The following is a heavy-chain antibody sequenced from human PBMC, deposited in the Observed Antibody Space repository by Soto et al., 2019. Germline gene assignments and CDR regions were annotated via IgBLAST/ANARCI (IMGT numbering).Heavy chain of an antibody. D-gene: IGHD6-13*01. V-gene: IGHV1-46*01. CDR1: GYTFTSYY. J-gene: IGHJ6*02. CDR3: ASSPAYGSSWYGIPPDLSHGMDV. CDR2: INPRGGIT. Sequence: GASVKVSCKASGYTFTSYYIHWVRQAPGQGLEWMGIINPRGGITTYAQKFQGRLTMTGDTSTSTVYMELSSLTPEDTAMYHCASSPAYGSSWYGIPPDLSHGMDVWGQGTTVTVSS.